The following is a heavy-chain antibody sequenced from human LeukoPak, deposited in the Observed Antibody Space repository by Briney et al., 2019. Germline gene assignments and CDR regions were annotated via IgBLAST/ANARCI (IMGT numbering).Heavy chain of an antibody. CDR2: VSKGGMTK. CDR3: VKDSGVEAAGSIDP. D-gene: IGHD6-13*01. J-gene: IGHJ5*02. Sequence: GGSLRLSCAASGFIFSNYAMHWVRQAPGKGLEWVAVVSKGGMTKYYGDSVKGRFTISRDNAKNTVYLQMNSLRAEDTAVYFCVKDSGVEAAGSIDPWGQGTLVTVSS. V-gene: IGHV3-30*18. CDR1: GFIFSNYA.